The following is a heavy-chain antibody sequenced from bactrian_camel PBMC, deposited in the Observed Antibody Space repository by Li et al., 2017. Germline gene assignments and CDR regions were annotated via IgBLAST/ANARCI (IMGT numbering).Heavy chain of an antibody. CDR3: ATQTTGWAFRY. V-gene: IGHV3S39*01. J-gene: IGHJ6*01. Sequence: HVQLVESGGGLVEPGGSLRVSCEASGFSFSGSSMTWVRQAPGKGLEWVSGINGGGGSTYYADSVKGRFTISRDNAKNTLYLQMNNLKTDDAAVYYCATQTTGWAFRYWGRGTQVTVS. CDR2: INGGGGST. CDR1: GFSFSGSS. D-gene: IGHD5*01.